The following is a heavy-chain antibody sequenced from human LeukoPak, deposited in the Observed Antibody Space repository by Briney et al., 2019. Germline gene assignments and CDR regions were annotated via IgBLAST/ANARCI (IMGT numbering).Heavy chain of an antibody. CDR2: IYHSGST. D-gene: IGHD3-16*01. CDR1: GGSISSGGYS. Sequence: SETLSLTCAVSGGSISSGGYSWSWIRQPPGKGLEWIGYIYHSGSTYYNPSPKSRVTISVDRSKNQFSLKLSSVTAADTAVYYCATLYDYVWGSYFDYWGQGTLVTVSS. J-gene: IGHJ4*02. CDR3: ATLYDYVWGSYFDY. V-gene: IGHV4-30-2*01.